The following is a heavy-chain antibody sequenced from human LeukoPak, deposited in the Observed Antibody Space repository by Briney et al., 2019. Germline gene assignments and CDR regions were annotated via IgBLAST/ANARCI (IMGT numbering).Heavy chain of an antibody. CDR1: AFTFSSYA. J-gene: IGHJ4*02. Sequence: PGGSLRLSCAASAFTFSSYAMSWVRQAPGRGLEWVSAISGRGGATYYADSVKGRFTISRDNSKNTLYLLMNGLRAEDTAVYYCARDPRESYYDSSGYYYDYWGQGTLVTVSS. V-gene: IGHV3-23*01. CDR3: ARDPRESYYDSSGYYYDY. D-gene: IGHD3-22*01. CDR2: ISGRGGAT.